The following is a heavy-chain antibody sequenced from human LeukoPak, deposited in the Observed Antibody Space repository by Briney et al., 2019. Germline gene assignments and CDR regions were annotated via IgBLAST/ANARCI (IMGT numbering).Heavy chain of an antibody. Sequence: PGGSLRLSCAASGFTFSSYAMSWVRQAPGKGLEWVSSISGSGGSTSYADSVKGRFTISRDNSKNTLFLQMNSLRVEDTAIYYCAKDGVETYGGVSFFDYWGQGTWSPSPQ. J-gene: IGHJ4*02. D-gene: IGHD4-23*01. CDR2: ISGSGGST. CDR3: AKDGVETYGGVSFFDY. V-gene: IGHV3-23*01. CDR1: GFTFSSYA.